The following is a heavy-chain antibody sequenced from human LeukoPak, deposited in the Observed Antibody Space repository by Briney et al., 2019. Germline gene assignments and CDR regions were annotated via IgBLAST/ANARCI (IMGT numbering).Heavy chain of an antibody. D-gene: IGHD6-13*01. Sequence: PGGSLRLSCAASGFTFSSYSMNWVRQAPGKGLEWVSYISSSSSTIYYADSVKGRFTISRDNAKNSLYLQMNSLRAEDTAVYCCVASTGYSSSWFYFDYWGQGTLVTVSS. J-gene: IGHJ4*02. CDR1: GFTFSSYS. V-gene: IGHV3-48*01. CDR3: VASTGYSSSWFYFDY. CDR2: ISSSSSTI.